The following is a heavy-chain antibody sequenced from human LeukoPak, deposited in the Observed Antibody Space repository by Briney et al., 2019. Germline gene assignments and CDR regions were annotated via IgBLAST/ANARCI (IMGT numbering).Heavy chain of an antibody. CDR2: INTDSSSI. CDR3: ARASTTVPNLLDY. CDR1: GFTSSTYN. D-gene: IGHD4-17*01. V-gene: IGHV3-48*01. Sequence: TGGSLRLSCAASGFTSSTYNMNWVRQAPGKGLEWVSSINTDSSSIYYADSVKGRFTISRDNAKDSLYLHMNSLRAEDTAVYYCARASTTVPNLLDYWGQGTLVTVSS. J-gene: IGHJ4*02.